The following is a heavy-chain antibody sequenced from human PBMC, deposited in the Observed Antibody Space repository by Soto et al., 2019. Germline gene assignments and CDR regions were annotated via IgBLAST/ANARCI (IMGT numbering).Heavy chain of an antibody. J-gene: IGHJ5*02. D-gene: IGHD3-10*01. CDR2: IYYSGST. CDR3: ASESSRFGERWFDP. Sequence: PSETLSLTCTVSGGSISSGGYYWSWIRQHPGKGLEWIGYIYYSGSTYYNPSLKSRVTISVDTSKNQFSLKLSSVTAADTAVYYCASESSRFGERWFDPWGQGTLVTVSS. CDR1: GGSISSGGYY. V-gene: IGHV4-31*03.